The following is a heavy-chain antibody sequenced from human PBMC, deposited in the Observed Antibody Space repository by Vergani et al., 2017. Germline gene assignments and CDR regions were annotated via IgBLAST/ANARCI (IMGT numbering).Heavy chain of an antibody. CDR1: GYTFSNYY. V-gene: IGHV1-46*03. J-gene: IGHJ4*02. CDR3: ARGDYGILTGYRY. Sequence: QVQVVQSGAEVKKSGASGKVSCKTSGYTFSNYYMHWVRQAPGQGLEWMGIINPSDDHTNYAQKFQGRVTITRDTSTSTVYMELSSLRSEDTAIYYCARGDYGILTGYRYWGQGTLVTVSA. CDR2: INPSDDHT. D-gene: IGHD3-9*01.